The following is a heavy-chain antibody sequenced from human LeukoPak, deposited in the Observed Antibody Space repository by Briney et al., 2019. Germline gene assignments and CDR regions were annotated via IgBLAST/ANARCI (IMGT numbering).Heavy chain of an antibody. J-gene: IGHJ5*02. CDR2: MNPNSDNT. CDR3: ARGPYYYGSGVFDP. D-gene: IGHD3-10*01. V-gene: IGHV1-8*01. CDR1: GYTFTSYD. Sequence: ASVTVSCKASGYTFTSYDINWVRQATGQGLQWQGWMNPNSDNTGYAQKFQGRVTMTRNTSISTAYMELSSLRSEDTAVYYCARGPYYYGSGVFDPWGQGTLVTVFS.